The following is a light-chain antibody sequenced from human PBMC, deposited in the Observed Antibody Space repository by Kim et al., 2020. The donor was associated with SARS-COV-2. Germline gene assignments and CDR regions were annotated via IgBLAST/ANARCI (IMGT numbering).Light chain of an antibody. CDR1: QGIGNE. CDR3: LQDYGYPRT. J-gene: IGKJ1*01. V-gene: IGKV1-6*01. Sequence: ASVGDRVTITCRASQGIGNELAWYQQKLGRAPKLLIYAASSLQIGVPSRFSGSGSGADFTLTISSLLPEDFATYYCLQDYGYPRTFGQGTKVEIK. CDR2: AAS.